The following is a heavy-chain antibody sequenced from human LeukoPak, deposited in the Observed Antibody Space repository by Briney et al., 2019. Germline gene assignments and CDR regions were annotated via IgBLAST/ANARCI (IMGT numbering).Heavy chain of an antibody. CDR2: ISSSSSTI. CDR1: GFTFSSYS. D-gene: IGHD6-19*01. CDR3: ATIAVAGIY. J-gene: IGHJ4*02. Sequence: GGSLRLSCAASGFTFSSYSMNWVRQAPGKGLEWVSYISSSSSTIYYADFVKGRFTISRDNAKNSLYLQMNSLRAEDTAVYYCATIAVAGIYWGQGTLVTVSS. V-gene: IGHV3-48*04.